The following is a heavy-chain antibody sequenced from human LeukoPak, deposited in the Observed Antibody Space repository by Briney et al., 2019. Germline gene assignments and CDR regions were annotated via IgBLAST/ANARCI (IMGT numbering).Heavy chain of an antibody. V-gene: IGHV1-69*13. D-gene: IGHD2-2*01. CDR2: TIPIFGTA. Sequence: GASVKVSCKASGGTFSSYAISWVRQAPGQGLEWMGGTIPIFGTANYAQKFQGRVTITADESTSTAYMELSSLRSEDTAVYYGARIVVVPAANYYYYYYMDVWGKGTTVTVSS. CDR1: GGTFSSYA. CDR3: ARIVVVPAANYYYYYYMDV. J-gene: IGHJ6*03.